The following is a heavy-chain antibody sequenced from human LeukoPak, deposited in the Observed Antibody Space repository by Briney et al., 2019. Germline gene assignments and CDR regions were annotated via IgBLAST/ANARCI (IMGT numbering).Heavy chain of an antibody. CDR1: GGSFSGYY. CDR2: IYYSGST. Sequence: PSGTLSLTCAVYGGSFSGYYWSWIRQPPGKGLEWIGNIYYSGSTYYNPSLKSRVTISVDTSKNQFSLKLSSVTAADTAVYYCARVVKRGATRGGYYFDYWGQGTLVTVSS. J-gene: IGHJ4*02. D-gene: IGHD1-26*01. V-gene: IGHV4-34*01. CDR3: ARVVKRGATRGGYYFDY.